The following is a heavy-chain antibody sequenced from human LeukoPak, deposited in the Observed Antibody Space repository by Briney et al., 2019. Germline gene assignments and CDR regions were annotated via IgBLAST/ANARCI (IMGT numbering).Heavy chain of an antibody. J-gene: IGHJ4*02. CDR2: IYYSGST. V-gene: IGHV4-30-4*08. D-gene: IGHD3-3*01. CDR3: ARGGLLRFLEWLLDY. Sequence: SETLSLTCTVSGGSISSGDYYWSWIRQPPGKGLEWIGYIYYSGSTYYNPSLKSRVTISVDTSKNQFSLKLSSVTAADTAVYYCARGGLLRFLEWLLDYWGQGTLVTVSS. CDR1: GGSISSGDYY.